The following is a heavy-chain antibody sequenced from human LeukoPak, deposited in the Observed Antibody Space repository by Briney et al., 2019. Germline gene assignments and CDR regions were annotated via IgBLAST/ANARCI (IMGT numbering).Heavy chain of an antibody. CDR2: IRYDGSNK. CDR1: GFTFSSYG. J-gene: IGHJ4*02. V-gene: IGHV3-30*02. Sequence: GGSLRLSCAASGFTFSSYGMHWVRQAPGKGLEWVAFIRYDGSNKYYADSVKGRFTISRDNAKNSLYLQMNSLRAEDTAVYYCARGLAGYGDYYNYWGQGTLVTVSS. CDR3: ARGLAGYGDYYNY. D-gene: IGHD4-17*01.